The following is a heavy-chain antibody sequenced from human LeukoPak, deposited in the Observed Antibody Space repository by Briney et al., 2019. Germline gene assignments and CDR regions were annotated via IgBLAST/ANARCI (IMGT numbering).Heavy chain of an antibody. V-gene: IGHV1-18*01. CDR1: GFTFTSYG. CDR3: ARTLRYSNYGNAFDI. CDR2: ISPNNGNT. D-gene: IGHD4-11*01. Sequence: GGSLRLSCAASGFTFTSYGISWVRQAPGQGLEWMGWISPNNGNTNFAQKVQGRVTMTTDTSTSTAYMELRSLRSDDTAVYYCARTLRYSNYGNAFDIWGQGTMVTVSS. J-gene: IGHJ3*02.